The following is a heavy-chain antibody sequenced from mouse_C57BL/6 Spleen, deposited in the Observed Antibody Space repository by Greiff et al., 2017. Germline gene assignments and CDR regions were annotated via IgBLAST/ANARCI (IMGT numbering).Heavy chain of an antibody. V-gene: IGHV1-72*01. D-gene: IGHD4-1*01. J-gene: IGHJ1*03. CDR1: GYTFTSYW. CDR3: ARGTGSYWYFDV. Sequence: QVQLQHPGAELVKPGASVKLSCKASGYTFTSYWMHWVNQRPGRGLEWIGRIAPNSGGTKYNEKFKSKATLPVDKPSSTAYMKLSSLTSEDSAVYYCARGTGSYWYFDVWGTGTTVTVSS. CDR2: IAPNSGGT.